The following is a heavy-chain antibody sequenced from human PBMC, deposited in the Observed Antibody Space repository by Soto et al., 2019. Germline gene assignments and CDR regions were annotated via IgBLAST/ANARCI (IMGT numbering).Heavy chain of an antibody. CDR1: GFTFSSYG. J-gene: IGHJ4*02. V-gene: IGHV3-30*18. D-gene: IGHD1-7*01. CDR2: ISYDGSNK. CDR3: AKDRLELLAFLDY. Sequence: GGSLRLSCAASGFTFSSYGMHWVRQAPGKGLEWVAVISYDGSNKYYADSVKGRFTISRDNSKNTLYLQMNSLRAEDTAVYYCAKDRLELLAFLDYWGQGTLVTVSS.